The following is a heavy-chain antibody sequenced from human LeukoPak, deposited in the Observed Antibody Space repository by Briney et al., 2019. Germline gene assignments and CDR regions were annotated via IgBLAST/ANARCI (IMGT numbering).Heavy chain of an antibody. J-gene: IGHJ6*02. CDR2: ISSSSSYI. CDR3: ARSPDSFPLITIFGVVTSLPLYGMDV. CDR1: GFTFSSYS. Sequence: GGSLRLSCAASGFTFSSYSMNWVRQAPGKGLEWVSSISSSSSYIYYADSVKGRFTISRDNAKNSLYLQMNSLRAEDTAVYYCARSPDSFPLITIFGVVTSLPLYGMDVWGQGTTVTVSS. D-gene: IGHD3-3*01. V-gene: IGHV3-21*01.